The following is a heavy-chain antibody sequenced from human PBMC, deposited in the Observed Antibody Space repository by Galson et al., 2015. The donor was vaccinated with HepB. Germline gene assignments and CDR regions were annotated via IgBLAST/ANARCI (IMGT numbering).Heavy chain of an antibody. CDR3: VKDGDTYCGGDCFSDH. Sequence: SLRLSCAASGFTFINYPMTWVRQPPGKGLEWVSTISSRTGGTYYAGSVKGRFTISRDNSRDTLYLQLNNLRAEDTALYYCVKDGDTYCGGDCFSDHWGQGTLVTVSS. D-gene: IGHD2-21*02. CDR1: GFTFINYP. V-gene: IGHV3-23*01. CDR2: ISSRTGGT. J-gene: IGHJ4*02.